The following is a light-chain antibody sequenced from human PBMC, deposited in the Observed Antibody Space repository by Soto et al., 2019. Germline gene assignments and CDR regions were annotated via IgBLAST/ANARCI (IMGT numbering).Light chain of an antibody. CDR2: WAS. V-gene: IGKV4-1*01. CDR3: QQSYSTPHT. Sequence: DIVMTQSPDSLAVSLGERATINCKSSQSVLYSSNNKNYLAWYQQKPGQPPKLLIYWASTRESGVPDRFSGSGSGTDFPLTISSLQAEDVAVYYCQQSYSTPHTFGQGTKLEIK. J-gene: IGKJ2*01. CDR1: QSVLYSSNNKNY.